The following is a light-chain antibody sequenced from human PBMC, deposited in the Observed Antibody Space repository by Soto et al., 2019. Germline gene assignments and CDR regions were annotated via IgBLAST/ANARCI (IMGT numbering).Light chain of an antibody. CDR2: LGS. J-gene: IGKJ1*01. Sequence: DIVMTQSPLSLPVTPGEPASISCRSSQSLLHSNGYNYLDWYLQKPGQSPQLLIYLGSNRASGVPDRFSGSGSGTDFTLKISRVEAEDVGVYYCMQALQTPRTLGQGTKV. CDR3: MQALQTPRT. CDR1: QSLLHSNGYNY. V-gene: IGKV2-28*01.